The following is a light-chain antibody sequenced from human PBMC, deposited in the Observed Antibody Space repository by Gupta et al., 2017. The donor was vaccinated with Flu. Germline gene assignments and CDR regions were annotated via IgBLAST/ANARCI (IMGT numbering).Light chain of an antibody. CDR3: QRRSSLPIT. J-gene: IGKJ5*01. Sequence: ADFPSGTPKETVTITCRASQNIGSNLNCHQQKPGQSPNLLIKYASQAASGVPSRFSGSGSGTDITLTIKIGEAEDAATYYCQRRSSLPITFGQGTRLEIK. V-gene: IGKV6-21*01. CDR2: YAS. CDR1: QNIGSN.